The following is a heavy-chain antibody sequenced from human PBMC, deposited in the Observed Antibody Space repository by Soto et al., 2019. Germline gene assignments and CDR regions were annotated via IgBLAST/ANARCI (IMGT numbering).Heavy chain of an antibody. CDR2: ISAYNGNT. V-gene: IGHV1-18*01. Sequence: ASVKVSCKASGYTFTNYGVTWVRQAPGQGLEWMGWISAYNGNTNYAQKFQGRVTVTTDTSTSTAYMELRSLRSDDTAVYYCERDSTWVTPNWFDPWGQGTLVTVSS. J-gene: IGHJ5*02. CDR1: GYTFTNYG. D-gene: IGHD2-2*01. CDR3: ERDSTWVTPNWFDP.